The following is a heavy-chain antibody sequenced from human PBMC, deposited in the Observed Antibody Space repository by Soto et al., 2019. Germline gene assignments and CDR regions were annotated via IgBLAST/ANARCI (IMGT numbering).Heavy chain of an antibody. CDR1: GFIFSDYG. J-gene: IGHJ4*02. CDR2: LANDGTYQ. V-gene: IGHV3-30*03. CDR3: ARSIGGSSFYPPDY. D-gene: IGHD6-13*01. Sequence: GGSLRLSCAASGFIFSDYGMHWVRQSPGEGLEWVAVLANDGTYQYYADSVKGRFTISRDNSKNTLYLQMDSLRPEDTAVYYCARSIGGSSFYPPDYWGQGTLVTAPQ.